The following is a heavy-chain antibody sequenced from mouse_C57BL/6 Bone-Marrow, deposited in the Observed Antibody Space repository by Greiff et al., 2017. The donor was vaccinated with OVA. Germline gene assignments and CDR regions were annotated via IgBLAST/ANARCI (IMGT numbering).Heavy chain of an antibody. CDR2: IRSKSNNYAT. J-gene: IGHJ2*01. Sequence: EVMLVESGGGLVQSKGSLKLSCAASGFSFNTYAMNWVRQAPGKGLEWVARIRSKSNNYATYYADSVKDRFTISRDDSESMLYLQMNNLKTEDTAMYYCVRARTLYYFDYWGQGTTLTVSS. CDR3: VRARTLYYFDY. V-gene: IGHV10-1*01. CDR1: GFSFNTYA.